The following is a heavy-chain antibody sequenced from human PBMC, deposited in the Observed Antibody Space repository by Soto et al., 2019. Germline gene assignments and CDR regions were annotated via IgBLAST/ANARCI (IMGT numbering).Heavy chain of an antibody. CDR3: ARSAYARYYYYGMDV. CDR2: IDPSDSYT. Sequence: PGESLKISCKGSGYSFTSYWISWVRQMPGKGLEWMGRIDPSDSYTNYSPSFQGHVTISADKSISTAYLQWSSLKASDTAMYYCARSAYARYYYYGMDVWGRGTTVTVSS. CDR1: GYSFTSYW. J-gene: IGHJ6*02. D-gene: IGHD5-12*01. V-gene: IGHV5-10-1*01.